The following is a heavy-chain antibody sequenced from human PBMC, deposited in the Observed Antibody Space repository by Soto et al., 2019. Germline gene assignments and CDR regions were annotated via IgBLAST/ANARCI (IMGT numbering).Heavy chain of an antibody. CDR3: ESRHIAVVSYHYYGMDV. CDR2: IIPIFGVT. D-gene: IGHD2-2*01. J-gene: IGHJ6*02. Sequence: QVQLVQSGAEAKKPGASVKVSCKASGGTFSNYAIIWVRQAPGQGREWMGGIIPIFGVTNYAQKFRGRVTITADESASSAYMDLTSLRSDDTALYFCESRHIAVVSYHYYGMDVWGQGTTVTVSS. V-gene: IGHV1-69*01. CDR1: GGTFSNYA.